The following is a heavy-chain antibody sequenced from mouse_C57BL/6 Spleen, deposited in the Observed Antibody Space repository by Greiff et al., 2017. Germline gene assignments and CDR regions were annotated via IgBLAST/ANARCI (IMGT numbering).Heavy chain of an antibody. CDR3: ARSDYSNYVANRAWFAY. V-gene: IGHV1-4*01. CDR1: GYTFTSYT. J-gene: IGHJ3*01. D-gene: IGHD2-5*01. Sequence: VQLQQSGAELARPGASVKMSCKASGYTFTSYTMHWVKQRPGQGLEWIGYINPSSGYTRYNQKFKDKATLTADKSSSTAYMQLSSLTSEDSAVYYCARSDYSNYVANRAWFAYWGQGTLVTVSA. CDR2: INPSSGYT.